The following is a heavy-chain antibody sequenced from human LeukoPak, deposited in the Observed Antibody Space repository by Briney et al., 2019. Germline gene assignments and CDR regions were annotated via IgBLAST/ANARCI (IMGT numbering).Heavy chain of an antibody. CDR3: ARECYDSSGYPQPFDY. D-gene: IGHD3-22*01. CDR1: GFTFSSYA. Sequence: GGSLRLSCAASGFTFSSYAMSWVRQAPGKGLEWVSAISGSGGSIYYADSVKGRFTISRDNAKNSLYLQMNSLRAEDTAVYYCARECYDSSGYPQPFDYWGQGTLVTVSS. J-gene: IGHJ4*02. V-gene: IGHV3-23*01. CDR2: ISGSGGSI.